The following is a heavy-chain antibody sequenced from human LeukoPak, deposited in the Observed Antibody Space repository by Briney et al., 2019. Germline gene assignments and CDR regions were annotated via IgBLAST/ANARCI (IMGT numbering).Heavy chain of an antibody. D-gene: IGHD5-12*01. CDR3: AKAFPLRSLNFDY. CDR1: GVTFSSYA. V-gene: IGHV3-23*01. CDR2: ISGSGGST. J-gene: IGHJ4*02. Sequence: QLGGSLRLSCAASGVTFSSYAMSWVRQTPGKGLEWVSAISGSGGSTYYADSVKGRLTISRDNSKNTLYLQMNSLRAEDTAIYYCAKAFPLRSLNFDYWGQGTLVTVSS.